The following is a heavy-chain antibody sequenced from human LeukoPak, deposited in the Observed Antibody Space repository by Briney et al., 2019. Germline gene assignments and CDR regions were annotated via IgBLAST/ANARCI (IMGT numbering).Heavy chain of an antibody. CDR3: ARGAFGVAGGWAFDI. CDR1: GGSISSGSYY. V-gene: IGHV4-39*01. J-gene: IGHJ3*02. D-gene: IGHD3-3*01. CDR2: IYYSGST. Sequence: SQTLSLTCTVSGGSISSGSYYWSWIRQPAGKGLEWIGSIYYSGSTYYNPSLKSRVTISVDTSKNQFSLKLSSVTAADTAVYYCARGAFGVAGGWAFDIWGQGTMVTVSS.